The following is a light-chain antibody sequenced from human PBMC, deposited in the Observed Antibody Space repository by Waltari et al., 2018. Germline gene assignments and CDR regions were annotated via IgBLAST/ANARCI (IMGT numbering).Light chain of an antibody. V-gene: IGKV1-33*01. J-gene: IGKJ3*01. CDR1: HDINKY. CDR3: QQYETLPRSST. Sequence: DIQMTQSPSSLSASVGDRVTITCQASHDINKYLNWYQQKPGKAPKLLIYDASNLDIGVPSRFSGSGSGTDFTFTISSLQPEDIAAYYGQQYETLPRSSTFRPRTKVDIK. CDR2: DAS.